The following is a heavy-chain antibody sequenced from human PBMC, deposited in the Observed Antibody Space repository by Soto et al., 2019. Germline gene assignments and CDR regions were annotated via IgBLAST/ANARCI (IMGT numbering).Heavy chain of an antibody. CDR1: GFIFSSYW. CDR2: IKPAGSEK. Sequence: EVQLVESGGGLVQPGGSLRLSCPASGFIFSSYWMSWVRQAPGKGLEWVANIKPAGSEKYYVDSVKGRFTISRDNAKNSLYLQMDSLRGEDTAVYYCARVDSSLVHYGMDVWGQGTTVTVSS. J-gene: IGHJ6*02. V-gene: IGHV3-7*01. CDR3: ARVDSSLVHYGMDV. D-gene: IGHD5-18*01.